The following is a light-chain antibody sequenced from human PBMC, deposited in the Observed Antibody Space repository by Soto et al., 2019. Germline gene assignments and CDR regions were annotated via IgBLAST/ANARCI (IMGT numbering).Light chain of an antibody. CDR1: SSEIGGYNS. V-gene: IGLV2-8*01. J-gene: IGLJ2*01. Sequence: QSALTQPPSASGSPGQSVTISCTGTSSEIGGYNSVSWYQQYPGKAPKLMIYEVSKRPSGVPDRFSASKSDNTASLTVSGLQAEDEAEYYCSSYAGSKNLIFGGGTKVTVL. CDR3: SSYAGSKNLI. CDR2: EVS.